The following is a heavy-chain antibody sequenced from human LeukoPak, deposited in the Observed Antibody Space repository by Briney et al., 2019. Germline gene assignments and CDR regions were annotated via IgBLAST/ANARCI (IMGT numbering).Heavy chain of an antibody. J-gene: IGHJ4*02. D-gene: IGHD3-10*01. CDR1: GGSISSYY. CDR2: IYTSGST. V-gene: IGHV4-4*07. CDR3: ARESYYYGSVSFDY. Sequence: PSETLSLTCTVSGGSISSYYWSWIRQPAGKGLEWIGRIYTSGSTNYNPSLKSRVTMSVDTSKNQFSLKLSSVTAADTAVYCCARESYYYGSVSFDYWGQGTLVTVSS.